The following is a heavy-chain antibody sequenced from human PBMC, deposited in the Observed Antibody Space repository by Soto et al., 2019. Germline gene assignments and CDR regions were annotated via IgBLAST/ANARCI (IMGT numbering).Heavy chain of an antibody. CDR1: GGSISSYY. Sequence: SETLSLTCTVSGGSISSYYWSWIRQPPGKGLEWIGYIYYSGSTNYNPSLKSRLTISVDTSKNQFSLKLSSVTAADTAVYYCARAGRFGELFTNAEYFQDWGQGTLVTVSS. CDR2: IYYSGST. V-gene: IGHV4-59*01. J-gene: IGHJ1*01. CDR3: ARAGRFGELFTNAEYFQD. D-gene: IGHD3-10*01.